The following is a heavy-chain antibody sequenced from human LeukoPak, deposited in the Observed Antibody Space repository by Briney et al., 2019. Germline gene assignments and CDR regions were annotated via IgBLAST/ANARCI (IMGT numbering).Heavy chain of an antibody. CDR3: ARSGRYYYDSSGYYYVYFDY. J-gene: IGHJ4*02. CDR1: GYSFTSYW. V-gene: IGHV5-51*01. Sequence: GESLKISCKGSGYSFTSYWIGWVRQMPGKGLEWMGIIYPGDSDTRYSPSFQGQVTISAGKSISTAYLQWSSLKASDTAMYYCARSGRYYYDSSGYYYVYFDYWGQGTLVTVSS. CDR2: IYPGDSDT. D-gene: IGHD3-22*01.